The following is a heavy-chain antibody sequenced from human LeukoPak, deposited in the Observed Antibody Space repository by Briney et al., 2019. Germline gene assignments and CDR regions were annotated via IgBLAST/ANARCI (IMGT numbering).Heavy chain of an antibody. Sequence: GGSLRLSCAASGFSFSKYWMHWVRHTPGEGLVWVSRIKEDGTYTSYADSVKGRFTISRDNARNTVFLQMNSLRAEDTAVYYCARDFDMGITPGDDFDFWGQGTLVTVSS. CDR3: ARDFDMGITPGDDFDF. CDR1: GFSFSKYW. J-gene: IGHJ4*02. V-gene: IGHV3-74*01. D-gene: IGHD3-9*01. CDR2: IKEDGTYT.